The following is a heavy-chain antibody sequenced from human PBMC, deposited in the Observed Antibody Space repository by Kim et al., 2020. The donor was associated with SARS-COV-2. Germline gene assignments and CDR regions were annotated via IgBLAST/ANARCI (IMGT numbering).Heavy chain of an antibody. J-gene: IGHJ2*01. Sequence: SETLSLTCAVSADSIYTYYWSWIRQPAGKRLEYIGRINTSGNTNYNPSFRSRVTMSMDTSGTQFSLRLNSVTAADTAVYYCARVLPGVGWYFDHWGRGILVTVSS. CDR3: ARVLPGVGWYFDH. D-gene: IGHD3-16*01. V-gene: IGHV4-4*07. CDR2: INTSGNT. CDR1: ADSIYTYY.